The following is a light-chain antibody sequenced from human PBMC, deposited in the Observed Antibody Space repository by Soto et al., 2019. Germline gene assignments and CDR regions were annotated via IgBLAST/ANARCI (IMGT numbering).Light chain of an antibody. CDR3: SSYTSSSLYV. CDR2: DVS. Sequence: QSVRTQPASGSGSPGQSINISCTGTSSDVGGYNYVSWYQQHPGKAPKLMIYDVSNRPSGVSNRFSGSKSGNTASLTISGLQAEDEADYYCSSYTSSSLYVFVTRTKVTVL. J-gene: IGLJ1*01. CDR1: SSDVGGYNY. V-gene: IGLV2-14*01.